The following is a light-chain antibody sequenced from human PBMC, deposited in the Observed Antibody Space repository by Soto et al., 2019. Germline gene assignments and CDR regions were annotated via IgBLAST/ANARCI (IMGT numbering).Light chain of an antibody. CDR1: QSVSIL. CDR3: QQYGRSPST. Sequence: EIVLTHSPGTLSLCRSQRASLSCRASQSVSILLAWYQQKPGQAPRLLIYGASSRATGIPDRFSGSGSGTDFTLTISRLEPEDFAVYYCQQYGRSPSTFGGGTKVDI. CDR2: GAS. J-gene: IGKJ4*01. V-gene: IGKV3-20*01.